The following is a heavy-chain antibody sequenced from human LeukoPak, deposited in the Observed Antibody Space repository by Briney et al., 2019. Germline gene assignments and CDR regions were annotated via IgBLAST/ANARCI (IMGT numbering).Heavy chain of an antibody. Sequence: GGSLRLSCAASGFTFSGYAMSWVRQAPGKGLEWVSAISASGGSTYYADSVKGRFTISRDNSKNTLYLQMSSLRAEDTAVYYCAKDLSYSFDYWGQGTLVTVSS. J-gene: IGHJ4*02. CDR2: ISASGGST. CDR3: AKDLSYSFDY. CDR1: GFTFSGYA. D-gene: IGHD3-16*02. V-gene: IGHV3-23*01.